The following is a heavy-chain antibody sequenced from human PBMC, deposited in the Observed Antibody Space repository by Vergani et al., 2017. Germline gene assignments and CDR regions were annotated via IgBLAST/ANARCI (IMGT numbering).Heavy chain of an antibody. Sequence: QVQLQESGPGLVKPPGTLSLTCAVSGDSISSGDYYWSWIRQPPGKGLEWIGYIYYSGSTYYNPSLKSRVTISVDTSKNQFSLKLSSVTAADTAVYYCATSRRRYYYYYYYMDVWGKGTTVTVSS. CDR3: ATSRRRYYYYYYYMDV. CDR2: IYYSGST. CDR1: GDSISSGDYY. J-gene: IGHJ6*03. D-gene: IGHD6-25*01. V-gene: IGHV4-30-4*01.